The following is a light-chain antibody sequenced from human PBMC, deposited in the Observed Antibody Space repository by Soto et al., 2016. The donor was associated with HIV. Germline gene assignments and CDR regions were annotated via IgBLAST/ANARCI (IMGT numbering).Light chain of an antibody. Sequence: SYELTQPPSVSVSPGQTASITCSGDKLGDKYASWYQQKPGQSPVLVIYQDSKRPSGIPERFSGSNSGNTATLTISGTQAMDEADHYCQAWDISNWVFGGGTKLTVL. CDR2: QDS. V-gene: IGLV3-1*01. CDR3: QAWDISNWV. J-gene: IGLJ3*02. CDR1: KLGDKY.